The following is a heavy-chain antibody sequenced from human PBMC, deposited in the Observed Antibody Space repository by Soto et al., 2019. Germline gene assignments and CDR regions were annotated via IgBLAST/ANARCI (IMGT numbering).Heavy chain of an antibody. CDR2: ISAYNGNT. Sequence: QVQLVQSGAEVKKPGASVKVSCKASGYTFTSYGISWVRQAPGQGLEWMGWISAYNGNTNYAQKLQGRVTMTTDTSXSPXYMELRSLRSDDTAVYYCARVITGTTFYYYYGMDVWGQGTTVTVSS. CDR1: GYTFTSYG. V-gene: IGHV1-18*01. D-gene: IGHD1-7*01. CDR3: ARVITGTTFYYYYGMDV. J-gene: IGHJ6*02.